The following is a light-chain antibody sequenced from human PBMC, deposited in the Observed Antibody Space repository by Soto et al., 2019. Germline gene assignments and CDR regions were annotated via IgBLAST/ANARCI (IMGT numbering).Light chain of an antibody. CDR1: SSNIGSNT. V-gene: IGLV1-44*01. CDR3: AAWDDSLNAGV. Sequence: QSVLTQPPSASGTPGQRVTISCSGSSSNIGSNTVNWDQQLPGTAPKLLIYSNNQRPSGVTDRFSGSKSGTSASLAISGLQSEDEADYYCAAWDDSLNAGVFGGGTKLTVL. CDR2: SNN. J-gene: IGLJ3*02.